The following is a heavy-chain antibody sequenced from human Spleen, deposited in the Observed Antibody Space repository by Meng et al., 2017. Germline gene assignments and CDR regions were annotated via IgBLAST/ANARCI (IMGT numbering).Heavy chain of an antibody. J-gene: IGHJ4*02. CDR1: GVSISSGYN. V-gene: IGHV4-30-4*01. D-gene: IGHD6-13*01. CDR2: IYYSGST. CDR3: ARVSKRSSSWYFDY. Sequence: QVQLRESGPALVKPSETLSLTCSVSGVSISSGYNWSWIRQSPGKGLEWIGYIYYSGSTDYNPSLKSRVTISVDTSKNQFSLKLSSVTAADTAVYYCARVSKRSSSWYFDYWGQGTLVTVSS.